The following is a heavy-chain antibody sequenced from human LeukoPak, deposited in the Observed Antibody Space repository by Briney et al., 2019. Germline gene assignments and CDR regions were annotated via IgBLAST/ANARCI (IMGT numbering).Heavy chain of an antibody. J-gene: IGHJ4*02. CDR2: ISGSGGST. CDR1: GFTLSSYA. CDR3: VRDGDIVVVITFDY. Sequence: GGSLRLSCAASGFTLSSYAMSWVRQAPGKGLEWVSAISGSGGSTYYADSVEGRFTISRDNSKNTLYLQMDRMRVEDSAVYYCVRDGDIVVVITFDYWGQGNLVTVSS. V-gene: IGHV3-23*01. D-gene: IGHD3-22*01.